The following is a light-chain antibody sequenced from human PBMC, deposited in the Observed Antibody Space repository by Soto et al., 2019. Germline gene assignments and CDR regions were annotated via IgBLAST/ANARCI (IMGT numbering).Light chain of an antibody. V-gene: IGLV1-44*01. CDR1: SSNIGSNA. J-gene: IGLJ3*02. CDR2: SNN. Sequence: QSVLTQPPSASGTPGQRVTISCSGSSSNIGSNAVHWYQQLPGAAPKLLIYSNNQRPSGVPERFSGSTSGTSASLAISGLQSEDEADYYCAAWDDSLNVVFGGGTKVTVL. CDR3: AAWDDSLNVV.